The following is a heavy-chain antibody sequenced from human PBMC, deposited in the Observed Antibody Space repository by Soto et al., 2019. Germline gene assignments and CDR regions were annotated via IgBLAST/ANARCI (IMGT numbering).Heavy chain of an antibody. Sequence: QVQLQQWGAGLLKPSETLSLTCAVYGGSFSGYYWSWIRQPPGKGLEWIGEINHSGSTNYNPSLKSRVTISVDTAKNPVSLKLSSVNAADTAVYYCARGREYCSSTSCYRVRRNCFDHWGQGTLVTVSS. J-gene: IGHJ4*02. V-gene: IGHV4-34*01. CDR1: GGSFSGYY. CDR2: INHSGST. D-gene: IGHD2-2*01. CDR3: ARGREYCSSTSCYRVRRNCFDH.